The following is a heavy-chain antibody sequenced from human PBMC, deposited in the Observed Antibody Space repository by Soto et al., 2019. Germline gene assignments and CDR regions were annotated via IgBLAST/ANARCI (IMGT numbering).Heavy chain of an antibody. V-gene: IGHV3-74*01. CDR2: IDHDGPT. CDR3: VRDSHGDY. Sequence: EVQLVESGGGLVQPGGSLRLSCAGSGFTFSNYWMHWVRKAPGKGLEWVSRIDHDGPTDYADSVRGRFTISRDNAENTLYLQMNGLSPEDTAVYYCVRDSHGDYWGQGTLVTVSS. J-gene: IGHJ4*02. CDR1: GFTFSNYW.